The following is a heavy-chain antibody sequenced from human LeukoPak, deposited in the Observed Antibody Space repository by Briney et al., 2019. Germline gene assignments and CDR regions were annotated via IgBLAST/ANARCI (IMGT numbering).Heavy chain of an antibody. J-gene: IGHJ4*02. D-gene: IGHD3-9*01. CDR3: ARDGWNYDILTGYKYYFDY. CDR2: IYTSGST. V-gene: IGHV4-4*07. CDR1: GGSISSYY. Sequence: SETLSLTCTVSGGSISSYYWSWIRQPAGKGLEWIGRIYTSGSTNYNPSLKSRVTISVDTSKNQFSLKLSSVTAADTAVYYCARDGWNYDILTGYKYYFDYWGQGTLVTVSS.